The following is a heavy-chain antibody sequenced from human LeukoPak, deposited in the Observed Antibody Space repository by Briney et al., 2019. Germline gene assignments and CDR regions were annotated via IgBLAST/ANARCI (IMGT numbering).Heavy chain of an antibody. D-gene: IGHD3/OR15-3a*01. J-gene: IGHJ4*02. CDR3: ASGLAFDY. CDR1: GFTFSSYA. Sequence: PGGSLRLSCAASGFTFSSYAMHWVRQAPGKGLEYVSVISSNGGSTYYANSVKGRFTISRDNSKNALYLQMGSLRAEDMAVYYCASGLAFDYWGQGTLVTVSS. V-gene: IGHV3-64*01. CDR2: ISSNGGST.